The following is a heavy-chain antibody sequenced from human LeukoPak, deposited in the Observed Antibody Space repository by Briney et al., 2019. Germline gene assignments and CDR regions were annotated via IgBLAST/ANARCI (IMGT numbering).Heavy chain of an antibody. J-gene: IGHJ5*02. CDR3: ARGFNIVVVPAAHFDP. CDR1: GGSFSGYY. D-gene: IGHD2-2*01. CDR2: INHSGST. Sequence: SETLSLTCAVYGGSFSGYYWSWIRQPPGKGLEWIGEINHSGSTNYNPSLKSRVTISVDTSKNQFSLKLNSVTAADTAVYYCARGFNIVVVPAAHFDPWGQGTLVTVSS. V-gene: IGHV4-34*01.